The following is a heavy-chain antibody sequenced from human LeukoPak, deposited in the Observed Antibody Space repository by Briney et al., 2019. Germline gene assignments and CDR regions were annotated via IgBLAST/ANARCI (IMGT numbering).Heavy chain of an antibody. CDR3: ARFTGSGWTSDY. V-gene: IGHV3-21*04. CDR1: GFTFSSYS. J-gene: IGHJ4*02. CDR2: ISSSSSYI. D-gene: IGHD6-19*01. Sequence: PGGSLRLSCAASGFTFSSYSMNWVRQAPGKGLEWVSSISSSSSYIYYADSVKGRFTISRDNAKNSLYLQMNSLRADDTAVYYCARFTGSGWTSDYWGQGTLVTVSS.